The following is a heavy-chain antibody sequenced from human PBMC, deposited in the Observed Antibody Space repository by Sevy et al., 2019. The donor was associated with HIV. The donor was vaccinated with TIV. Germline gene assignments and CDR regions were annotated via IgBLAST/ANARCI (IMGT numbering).Heavy chain of an antibody. CDR2: LSASGGST. CDR3: AKGSRKYYYDSSGYYGD. V-gene: IGHV3-23*01. CDR1: GFTLSNYA. Sequence: GGSLRLSCVASGFTLSNYAMSWVRQAPGKGLEWVSILSASGGSTYYAESVKGRVTISRDNSKNTQDLEMNSLRGEDTAVYYCAKGSRKYYYDSSGYYGDWGQGTLVTVSS. J-gene: IGHJ4*01. D-gene: IGHD3-22*01.